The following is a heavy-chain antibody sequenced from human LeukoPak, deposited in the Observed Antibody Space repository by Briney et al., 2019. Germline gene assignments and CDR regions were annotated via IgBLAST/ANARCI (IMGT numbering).Heavy chain of an antibody. D-gene: IGHD3-9*01. V-gene: IGHV1-69*13. CDR2: IIPIFGTA. Sequence: VASVKVSCTASGGTFSSYAISWVRQAPGQGLEWMGGIIPIFGTANYAQKFQGRVTITADESTSTAYMELSSLRSEDTAVYYCARDKYDILTGYYGPSNWFDPWGQGTLVTVSS. CDR1: GGTFSSYA. CDR3: ARDKYDILTGYYGPSNWFDP. J-gene: IGHJ5*02.